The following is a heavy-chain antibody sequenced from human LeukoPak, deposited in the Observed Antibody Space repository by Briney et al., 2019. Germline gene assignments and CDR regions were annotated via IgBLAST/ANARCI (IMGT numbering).Heavy chain of an antibody. CDR1: GFTFSSYA. J-gene: IGHJ4*02. D-gene: IGHD6-19*01. CDR3: AKLSSGWYYYFDY. Sequence: GGSLRLSCAASGFTFSSYAMSWVRQAPGKGLEWVSAISGGGGSTYYADSVKGRFTISRDNSKNTLYLQMNSLRAEDTAVYYCAKLSSGWYYYFDYWGQGTLVTVSS. V-gene: IGHV3-23*01. CDR2: ISGGGGST.